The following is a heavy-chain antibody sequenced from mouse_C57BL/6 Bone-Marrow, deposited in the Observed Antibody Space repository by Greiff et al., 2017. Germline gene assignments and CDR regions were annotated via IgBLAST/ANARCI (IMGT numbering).Heavy chain of an antibody. CDR1: GYTFTSYW. D-gene: IGHD2-2*01. V-gene: IGHV1-69*01. CDR3: ANEWDGYGVWDY. J-gene: IGHJ2*01. Sequence: QVQLQQPGAELVMPGASVKLSCKASGYTFTSYWMHWVKQRPGQGLEWIGEIDPSDSYTNYNQKFKGKSTLTVDKSSSTAYMQLSSLTSEDSSVDYCANEWDGYGVWDYWGQGTTLTVSS. CDR2: IDPSDSYT.